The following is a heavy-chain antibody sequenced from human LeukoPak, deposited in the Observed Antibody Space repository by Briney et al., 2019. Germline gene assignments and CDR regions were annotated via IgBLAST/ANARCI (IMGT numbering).Heavy chain of an antibody. D-gene: IGHD2-2*01. Sequence: PGGSLRLSCAASGFTFSSYWMSWVRQAPGKGLEWVANIKQDGSEKYYVDSVKGRFTISRDNAKNSLYLQMNSLRAEDTAVNYCAREGGGYCSSTSCYLDYWGQGTLVTVSS. CDR1: GFTFSSYW. V-gene: IGHV3-7*01. CDR2: IKQDGSEK. CDR3: AREGGGYCSSTSCYLDY. J-gene: IGHJ4*02.